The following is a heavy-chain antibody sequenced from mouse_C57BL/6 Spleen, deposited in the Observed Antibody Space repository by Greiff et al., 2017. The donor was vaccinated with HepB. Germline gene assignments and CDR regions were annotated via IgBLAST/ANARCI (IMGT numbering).Heavy chain of an antibody. CDR1: GYAFSSSW. V-gene: IGHV1-82*01. J-gene: IGHJ4*01. CDR3: AKYGSSYYAMDY. Sequence: VQLQASGPELVKPGASVKISCKASGYAFSSSWMNWVKQRPGKGLEWIGRIYPGDGDTNYNRKFKGKATLTADKSSSTAYMQLSSLTSEDSAVYFCAKYGSSYYAMDYWGQGTSVTVSS. CDR2: IYPGDGDT. D-gene: IGHD1-1*01.